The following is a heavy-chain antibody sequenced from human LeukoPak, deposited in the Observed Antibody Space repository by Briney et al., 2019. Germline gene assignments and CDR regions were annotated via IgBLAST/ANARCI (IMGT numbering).Heavy chain of an antibody. CDR3: ARDDRVGAILGYMDV. Sequence: SETLSLTCTVSGGSISSSSYFWGWIRQPPGKGLEWIGSIYYSGSTYYNPSLKSRVTMSVDTSKNQFSLKLSSVTAADTAVYYCARDDRVGAILGYMDVWGKGTTVTVSS. CDR1: GGSISSSSYF. CDR2: IYYSGST. V-gene: IGHV4-39*07. J-gene: IGHJ6*03. D-gene: IGHD1-26*01.